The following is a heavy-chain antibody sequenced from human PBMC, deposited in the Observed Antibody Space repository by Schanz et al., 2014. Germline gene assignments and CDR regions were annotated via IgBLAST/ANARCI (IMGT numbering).Heavy chain of an antibody. J-gene: IGHJ4*02. D-gene: IGHD2-15*01. CDR3: ARDHATESCYSAGPPIDY. Sequence: VQLVESGGGLVQPGGSLRLSCAASGFTFSSYGMHWVRQAPGKGLEWVAVRWYDGSNKYYADSVKGRFTISRDNSKNTLFLQMNSLRAEDTAVYYCARDHATESCYSAGPPIDYWGQGALXTVSS. V-gene: IGHV3-33*08. CDR2: RWYDGSNK. CDR1: GFTFSSYG.